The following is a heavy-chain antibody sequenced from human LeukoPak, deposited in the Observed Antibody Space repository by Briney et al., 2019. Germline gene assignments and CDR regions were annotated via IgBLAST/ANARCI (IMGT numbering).Heavy chain of an antibody. CDR2: IYSGGST. CDR1: GFTVSSTN. V-gene: IGHV3-66*01. J-gene: IGHJ4*02. Sequence: GVLRLSAAASGFTVSSTNMSGVRQAPGKGLEWVAVIYSGGSTYYADSVKGRFTISRDNSKNTLYLQMNSLRGGDRAVYYCARDNIAVAGIDYWGQGTLVTVSS. D-gene: IGHD6-19*01. CDR3: ARDNIAVAGIDY.